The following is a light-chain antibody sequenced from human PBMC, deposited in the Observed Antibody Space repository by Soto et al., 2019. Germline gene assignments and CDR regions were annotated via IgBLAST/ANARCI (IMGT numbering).Light chain of an antibody. V-gene: IGKV3-15*01. CDR1: QSISNN. Sequence: EIVMTQSPATLSVSPGERATLSCRAGQSISNNLAWYQQKPGQAPRLLIYGASTRATGIPARFTGSGSGTEFTLTSSSRQSEDLAVYYCQQYSNWPRTFGQGTKVEIK. J-gene: IGKJ1*01. CDR3: QQYSNWPRT. CDR2: GAS.